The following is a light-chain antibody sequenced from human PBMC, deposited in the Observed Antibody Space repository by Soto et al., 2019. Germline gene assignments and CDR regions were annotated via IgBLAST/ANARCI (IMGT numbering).Light chain of an antibody. CDR1: QSVGSY. CDR3: QQRSNWPVA. CDR2: EAS. Sequence: EIVLTQSPASLSLSPGERATLSCRASQSVGSYLAWYQQKPGQAPRLLIYEASTRATGIPARFSGGGSGTDFTLTISSREPEDFAVYYCQQRSNWPVAFGQGTKVEIK. J-gene: IGKJ1*01. V-gene: IGKV3-11*01.